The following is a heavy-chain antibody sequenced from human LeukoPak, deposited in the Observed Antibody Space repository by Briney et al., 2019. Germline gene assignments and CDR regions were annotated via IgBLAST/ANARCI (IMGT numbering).Heavy chain of an antibody. Sequence: GGPLRLSCAASGFTFDDYAMHWVRQAPGKGLEWVSGISWNSGSIGYADSVKGRFTISRDNAKNSLYLQMNSLRAEDTALYYCEKDLSGDRPYYYGMDVWGQGTTVTVSS. CDR1: GFTFDDYA. CDR3: EKDLSGDRPYYYGMDV. J-gene: IGHJ6*02. CDR2: ISWNSGSI. V-gene: IGHV3-9*01. D-gene: IGHD7-27*01.